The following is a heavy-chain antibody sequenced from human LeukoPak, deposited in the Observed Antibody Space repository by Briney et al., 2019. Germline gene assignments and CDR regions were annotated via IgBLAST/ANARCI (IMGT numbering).Heavy chain of an antibody. V-gene: IGHV4-4*07. D-gene: IGHD3-22*01. CDR1: AGSISSYY. CDR2: IYSSGST. CDR3: ARQAYDTGYDAFDI. J-gene: IGHJ3*02. Sequence: SETLSLTCSVSAGSISSYYWSWIRQPAGKGLEWIGRIYSSGSTNYNPSLKSRVTMSVDAFKNHFSLKLTSVTAADTAIYYCARQAYDTGYDAFDIWGQGTMVTVSS.